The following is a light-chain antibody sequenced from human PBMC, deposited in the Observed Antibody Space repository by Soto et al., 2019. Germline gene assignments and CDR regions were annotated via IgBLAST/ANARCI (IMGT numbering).Light chain of an antibody. CDR3: SSYAGSTTYVV. V-gene: IGLV2-23*01. CDR1: IRYVGSYNL. Sequence: QSALTQPASVSGSPGQSITISCTGTIRYVGSYNLVCWYQQHPGKAPKLMIYEDTKRPSGVSNRFSGSKSGNTASLTISGLQAEDEADYYCSSYAGSTTYVVFGGGTKVTVL. CDR2: EDT. J-gene: IGLJ2*01.